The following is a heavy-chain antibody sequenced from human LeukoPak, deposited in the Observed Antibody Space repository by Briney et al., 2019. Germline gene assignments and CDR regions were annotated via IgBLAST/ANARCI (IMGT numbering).Heavy chain of an antibody. J-gene: IGHJ6*02. Sequence: GGSLRLSCAASGFTFSSYWMHWVRQAPGKGLVWVSRINSDGSSTSYADSVKGRFTISRDNAKNTLYLQMNSLRAEDTAVYYCAKGTYYYGSGSYPYYYGMDVWGQGTTVTVSS. CDR1: GFTFSSYW. CDR3: AKGTYYYGSGSYPYYYGMDV. V-gene: IGHV3-74*01. D-gene: IGHD3-10*01. CDR2: INSDGSST.